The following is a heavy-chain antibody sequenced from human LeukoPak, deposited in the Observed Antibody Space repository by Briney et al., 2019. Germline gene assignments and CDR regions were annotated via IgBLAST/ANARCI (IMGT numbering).Heavy chain of an antibody. D-gene: IGHD6-13*01. CDR1: GYDFITYG. V-gene: IGHV1-18*01. CDR3: ARDRISAAVLDY. CDR2: INPYHGKT. Sequence: ASVKVSCKASGYDFITYGFSWVRQAPGQGLEWMGWINPYHGKTKYAQKFQDRVTLTTDTSTATAHMELRRLSSDDTAIYFCARDRISAAVLDYWGPGTLVTVSS. J-gene: IGHJ4*02.